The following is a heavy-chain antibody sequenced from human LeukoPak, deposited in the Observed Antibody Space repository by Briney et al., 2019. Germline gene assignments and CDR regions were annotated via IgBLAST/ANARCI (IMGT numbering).Heavy chain of an antibody. CDR2: IYSGGST. J-gene: IGHJ4*02. CDR3: ARDFHPYGSGSSQPFDY. Sequence: PGGSLRLSCAASGFTVSNNYMNWVRQAPGNGLEWVSLIYSGGSTYYADSVKGRFTISRDNAKNSLYLQMNSLRAEDTAVYYCARDFHPYGSGSSQPFDYWGQGTLVTVSS. D-gene: IGHD3-10*01. V-gene: IGHV3-53*01. CDR1: GFTVSNNY.